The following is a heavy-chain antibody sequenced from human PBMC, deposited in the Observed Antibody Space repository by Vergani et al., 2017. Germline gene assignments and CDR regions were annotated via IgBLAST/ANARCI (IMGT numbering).Heavy chain of an antibody. J-gene: IGHJ6*02. CDR3: ASDTTMTILSDEGDPGVDV. CDR1: GFSFNTYW. CDR2: IDEYGNRA. D-gene: IGHD5-18*01. V-gene: IGHV3-74*03. Sequence: EVQLVESGGGSVQSGGSLRLSCVASGFSFNTYWMHWVRQVPGKGLMWVARIDEYGNRATYGDFETGRFTISRDNAKKTLFLEMKSLRGEDTAIYHCASDTTMTILSDEGDPGVDVWGPGTTVIVS.